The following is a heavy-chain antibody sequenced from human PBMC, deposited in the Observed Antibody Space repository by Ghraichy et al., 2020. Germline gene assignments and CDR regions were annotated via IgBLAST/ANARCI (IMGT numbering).Heavy chain of an antibody. CDR2: IYYSGRT. CDR1: GGSISSYY. J-gene: IGHJ6*02. D-gene: IGHD6-19*01. CDR3: ARLVAVAGRKGVYYYGMDV. V-gene: IGHV4-59*01. Sequence: SETLSLTCTVSGGSISSYYWSWIRQPPGKGLEWIGYIYYSGRTNYNPSLKSRVTISVDTSKNQFSLKLSSVTAADTAVYYCARLVAVAGRKGVYYYGMDVWGQGTTVTVSS.